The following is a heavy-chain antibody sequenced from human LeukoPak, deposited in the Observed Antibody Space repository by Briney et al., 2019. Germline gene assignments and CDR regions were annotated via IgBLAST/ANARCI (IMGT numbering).Heavy chain of an antibody. CDR2: IYPADSDI. Sequence: RGESLKISCKGSGYSINNYWIGWVRQMPGKGLEWMAIIYPADSDIRYSPSFQGQVTISADKSISTAYLQWSSLKASDTAMYYCARQEYCSGGSCYTWFDPWGQGTLVIVSS. CDR3: ARQEYCSGGSCYTWFDP. V-gene: IGHV5-51*01. D-gene: IGHD2-15*01. CDR1: GYSINNYW. J-gene: IGHJ5*02.